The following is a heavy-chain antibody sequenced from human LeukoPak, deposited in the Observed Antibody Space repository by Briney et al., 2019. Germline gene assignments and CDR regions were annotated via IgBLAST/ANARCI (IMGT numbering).Heavy chain of an antibody. V-gene: IGHV4-39*07. Sequence: SETLSLTCTVSGGSISSGSYYWGWIRQPPGKGLEWIGSLYYSGSTYYNSSLKSRVTISVDTSKNQFSLKLSSVTAADTAVYYCARGRGIGIRAYYYYMDVWGKGTTVTVSS. CDR3: ARGRGIGIRAYYYYMDV. J-gene: IGHJ6*03. CDR2: LYYSGST. D-gene: IGHD3-10*01. CDR1: GGSISSGSYY.